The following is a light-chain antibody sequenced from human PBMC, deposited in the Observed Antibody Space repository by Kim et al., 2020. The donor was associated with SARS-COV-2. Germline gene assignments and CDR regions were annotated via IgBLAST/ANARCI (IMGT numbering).Light chain of an antibody. V-gene: IGLV1-44*01. CDR2: SDN. CDR1: SSNVGRNT. CDR3: ASWHDSLNGFYV. J-gene: IGLJ1*01. Sequence: QSVLTQPPSVSATPGQSVTISCSGSSSNVGRNTVNWFRQLPGMAPKLLIYSDNQRPSGVPDRFSGSKSGTSASLVISGLQSEDEADYYCASWHDSLNGFYVFGTGTKVTVL.